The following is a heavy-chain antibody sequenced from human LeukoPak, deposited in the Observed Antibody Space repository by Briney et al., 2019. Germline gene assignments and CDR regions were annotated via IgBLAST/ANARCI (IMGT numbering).Heavy chain of an antibody. V-gene: IGHV5-51*03. CDR2: IYPGDSET. Sequence: GESLKISCKISGYKLTNNWIGWVRQLPGKGLEWMGIIYPGDSETRYSPSFQGQVTMSVDKSSSTACLQWATLKASDTAIYFCARLSTRLLDHWGQGTRVTVSS. CDR3: ARLSTRLLDH. J-gene: IGHJ4*02. CDR1: GYKLTNNW. D-gene: IGHD3-3*01.